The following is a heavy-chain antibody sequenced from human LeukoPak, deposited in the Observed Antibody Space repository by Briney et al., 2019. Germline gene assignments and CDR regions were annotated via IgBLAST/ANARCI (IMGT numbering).Heavy chain of an antibody. CDR3: ARDSYCSSTSCYTNFDY. J-gene: IGHJ4*02. D-gene: IGHD2-2*02. CDR2: ISSSSSYI. CDR1: GFTISDYW. Sequence: GGSLRLSCAASGFTISDYWMSWVRQAPGKGLEWVSSISSSSSYIYYADSVKGRFTISRDNAKNSLYLQMNSLRAEDTAVYYCARDSYCSSTSCYTNFDYWGQGTLVTVSS. V-gene: IGHV3-21*01.